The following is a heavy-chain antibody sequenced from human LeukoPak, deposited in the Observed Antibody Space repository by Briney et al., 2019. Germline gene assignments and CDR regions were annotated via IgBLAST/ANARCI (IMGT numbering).Heavy chain of an antibody. CDR3: VRRKDYVWGSYRHTAYYFDY. J-gene: IGHJ4*02. V-gene: IGHV5-51*01. CDR1: GYSFTSYW. Sequence: GESLKISCKGSGYSFTSYWIGWVRQMPGKGLEWMGIIYPGDSDTRYSPSFQGQVTISADKSISTAYLQWSSLKASDTAMYYCVRRKDYVWGSYRHTAYYFDYWGQGTLVTVSS. D-gene: IGHD3-16*02. CDR2: IYPGDSDT.